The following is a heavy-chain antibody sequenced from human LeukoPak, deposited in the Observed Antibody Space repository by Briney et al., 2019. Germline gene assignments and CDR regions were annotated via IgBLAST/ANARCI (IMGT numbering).Heavy chain of an antibody. V-gene: IGHV4-59*01. Sequence: SETLSLTCTVSGGSISSYYWSWIRQPPGKGLEWIGYIYYSGSTNYNPSLKSRVTIAVDTSKNQFSLKLSSVTAADTAVYYCARGLCSSGYWGQGTLVTVSS. CDR1: GGSISSYY. CDR3: ARGLCSSGY. J-gene: IGHJ4*02. D-gene: IGHD6-19*01. CDR2: IYYSGST.